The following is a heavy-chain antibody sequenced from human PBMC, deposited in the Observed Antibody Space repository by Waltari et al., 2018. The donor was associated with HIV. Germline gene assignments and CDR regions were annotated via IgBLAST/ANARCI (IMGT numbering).Heavy chain of an antibody. J-gene: IGHJ4*02. CDR3: ATSRSTYYDTGGYFDY. V-gene: IGHV5-51*03. CDR1: GYSFTNYW. D-gene: IGHD3-22*01. CDR2: IYPGDSDT. Sequence: EVQLVQSGAEVKKPGESLKISCKASGYSFTNYWLGWVRQMPGKGLEWMGIIYPGDSDTRYSPSFQGQVTISADKSISTAYLQWSSLKASDTAMYYCATSRSTYYDTGGYFDYWGQGTLVTVSS.